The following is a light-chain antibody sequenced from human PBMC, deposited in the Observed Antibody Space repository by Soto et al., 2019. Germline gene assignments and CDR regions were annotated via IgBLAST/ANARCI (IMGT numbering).Light chain of an antibody. Sequence: QAVVTQEPSLTVSPGGTVTLTCGSSTGAVTSGHYPYWFQQKPGQAPKTLIYDTTNKPSTSPARFSGSLLGGKAALTLSGAQPEDEADYYCLLVYSGTVVFGGGTKLTVL. CDR1: TGAVTSGHY. CDR2: DTT. J-gene: IGLJ2*01. CDR3: LLVYSGTVV. V-gene: IGLV7-46*01.